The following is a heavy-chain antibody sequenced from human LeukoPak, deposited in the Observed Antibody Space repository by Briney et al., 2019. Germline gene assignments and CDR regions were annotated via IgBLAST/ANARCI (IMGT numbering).Heavy chain of an antibody. CDR3: AKDQDYAFDI. CDR2: IRYDGSTK. V-gene: IGHV3-30*02. CDR1: GFSFSYSG. Sequence: GGSLRLSCAASGFSFSYSGMHWVRQAPGKGLEWVTYIRYDGSTKYSVDSVRGRFAISRDNSKNTVYLQMNSLRAEDTAVYYCAKDQDYAFDIWGQGTMVTVSS. D-gene: IGHD3/OR15-3a*01. J-gene: IGHJ3*02.